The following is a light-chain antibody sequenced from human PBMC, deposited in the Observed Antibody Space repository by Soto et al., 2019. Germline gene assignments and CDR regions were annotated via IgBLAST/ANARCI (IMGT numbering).Light chain of an antibody. CDR2: DVT. CDR3: SSYTFSSTLV. J-gene: IGLJ1*01. V-gene: IGLV2-14*01. CDR1: SSDVGAYNY. Sequence: QSVLTQPASVSGSPGQSITISCTGTSSDVGAYNYVSWYQQHPGKAPKLMIYDVTNRPSGVSNRFSGSKSGNTASLIISGLQAEDEADYYCSSYTFSSTLVFGTGTKVTVL.